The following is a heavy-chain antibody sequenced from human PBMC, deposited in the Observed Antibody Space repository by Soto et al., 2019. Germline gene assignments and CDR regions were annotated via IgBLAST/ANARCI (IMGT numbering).Heavy chain of an antibody. CDR3: AREKKRWLVQDYYYYCMDV. J-gene: IGHJ6*03. V-gene: IGHV4-59*01. Sequence: QVQLQESGPGLVKPSETLSLTCTVSGGSISSYYWSWIRQPPGKGLEWICYIHYSGSTNYNPSLKSRVTISVDMSKNQSSLKLSSVTAADTAVYYCAREKKRWLVQDYYYYCMDVWGKGTTVTVSS. D-gene: IGHD6-19*01. CDR2: IHYSGST. CDR1: GGSISSYY.